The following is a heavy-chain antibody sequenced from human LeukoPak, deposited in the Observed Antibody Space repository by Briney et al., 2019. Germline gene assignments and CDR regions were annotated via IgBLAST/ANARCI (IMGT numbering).Heavy chain of an antibody. J-gene: IGHJ4*02. D-gene: IGHD5-12*01. CDR1: GFTSTNYW. CDR3: AREGGYDPFEY. V-gene: IGHV3-74*01. Sequence: GGSLRLSCAVSGFTSTNYWMHWVRQAPGKGLVWVSRIDADGSSATYADSVKGRITIPRDNAKNTLYLQMNSLRAEDTAVYYCAREGGYDPFEYWGQGTLVTVSS. CDR2: IDADGSSA.